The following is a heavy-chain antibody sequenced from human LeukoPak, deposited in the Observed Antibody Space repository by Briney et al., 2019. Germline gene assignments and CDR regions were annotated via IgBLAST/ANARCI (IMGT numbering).Heavy chain of an antibody. J-gene: IGHJ3*02. CDR2: IYHSGST. CDR1: GGSISNGDHY. CDR3: ARGVVPAAKALAFDI. V-gene: IGHV4-30-2*01. D-gene: IGHD2-2*01. Sequence: SETLSLTCTVSGGSISNGDHYWSWIRQHPGKGLEWIGYIYHSGSTCYNPSLKSRVTISVDRSKNQFSLKLSSVTAADTAVYYCARGVVPAAKALAFDIWGQGTMVTVSS.